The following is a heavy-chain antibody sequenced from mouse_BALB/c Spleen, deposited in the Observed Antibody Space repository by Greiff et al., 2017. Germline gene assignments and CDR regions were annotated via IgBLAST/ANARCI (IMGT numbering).Heavy chain of an antibody. Sequence: VQLVESGAELVRPGVSVKISCKGSGYTFTDYAMHWVKQSHAKSLEWIGVISTYYGDASYNQKFKGKATMTVDKSSSTAYMELARLTSEDSAIYYCARSGGNYWFAYWGQGTLVTVSA. CDR3: ARSGGNYWFAY. CDR2: ISTYYGDA. CDR1: GYTFTDYA. D-gene: IGHD2-1*01. J-gene: IGHJ3*01. V-gene: IGHV1S137*01.